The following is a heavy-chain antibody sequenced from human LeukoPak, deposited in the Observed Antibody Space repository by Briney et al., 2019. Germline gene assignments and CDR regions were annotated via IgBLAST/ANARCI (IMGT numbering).Heavy chain of an antibody. CDR1: GGSISSSNW. J-gene: IGHJ4*02. V-gene: IGHV4-4*02. CDR3: ARVAAVAGTYYFDY. CDR2: IYHSGST. Sequence: PSETLSLTCAVSGGSISSSNWWSWVRPPPGKGLEWIGEIYHSGSTNYNPSLKSRVTISVDESKNQFSLKLSSVTAAGTAVYYCARVAAVAGTYYFDYWGQGTLVTVSS. D-gene: IGHD6-19*01.